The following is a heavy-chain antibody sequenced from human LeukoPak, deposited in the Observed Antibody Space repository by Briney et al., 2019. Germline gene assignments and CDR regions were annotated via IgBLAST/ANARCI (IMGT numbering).Heavy chain of an antibody. V-gene: IGHV3-23*01. CDR2: ITDSGTT. CDR1: GFTFSIYG. J-gene: IGHJ4*02. Sequence: GDTLRLFYAASGFTFSIYGMSWVRQAPGKGLEWFSAITDSGTTYYADSVRGRFIISRDNSKNTLYLPMNSLIAEDTAIYYCARGTGGVDYWGQGTLVTVSS. CDR3: ARGTGGVDY. D-gene: IGHD7-27*01.